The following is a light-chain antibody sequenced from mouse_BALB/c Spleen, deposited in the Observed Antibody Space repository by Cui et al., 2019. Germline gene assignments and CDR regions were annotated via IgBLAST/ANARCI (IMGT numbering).Light chain of an antibody. J-gene: IGKJ4*01. CDR2: DAT. V-gene: IGKV12-46*01. Sequence: DIQMTQSPASLSVSVGETVTITCRASENIYSNLAWYQQKQGKSPQLLVYDATNLADGVPSRFSGSGLGTQFFLKINSLQSEEFGSYYCQPFLGSSFTFGSGTKLEIK. CDR3: QPFLGSSFT. CDR1: ENIYSN.